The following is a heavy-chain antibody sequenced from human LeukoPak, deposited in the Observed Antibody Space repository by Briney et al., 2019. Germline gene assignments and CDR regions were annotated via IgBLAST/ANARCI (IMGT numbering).Heavy chain of an antibody. CDR2: IYTSGST. CDR3: AGGGYDFWSGYQVD. J-gene: IGHJ4*02. Sequence: SETLSLTCAVYGGSFSGYYWSWIRQPAGKGLEWIGRIYTSGSTNYNPSLKSRVTMLVDTSKNQFSLKLSSVTAADTAVYYCAGGGYDFWSGYQVDWGQGTLVTVSS. CDR1: GGSFSGYY. D-gene: IGHD3-3*01. V-gene: IGHV4-59*10.